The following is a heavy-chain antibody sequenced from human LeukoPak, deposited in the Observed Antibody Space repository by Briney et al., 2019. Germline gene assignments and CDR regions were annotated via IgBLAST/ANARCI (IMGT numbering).Heavy chain of an antibody. J-gene: IGHJ4*02. CDR2: ISGSGGST. CDR1: GFTFDDHG. Sequence: GGSLRLSCAASGFTFDDHGMSWVRQAPGKGLEWVSAISGSGGSTYYADSVKGRFTISRDNSKNTLYLQMNSLRAEDTAVYYCAKDIVVVPAAMAGFDYWGQGTLVTVSS. D-gene: IGHD2-2*01. CDR3: AKDIVVVPAAMAGFDY. V-gene: IGHV3-23*01.